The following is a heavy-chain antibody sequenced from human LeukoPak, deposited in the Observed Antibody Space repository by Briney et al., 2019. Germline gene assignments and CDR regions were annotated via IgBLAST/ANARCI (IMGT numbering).Heavy chain of an antibody. J-gene: IGHJ6*02. D-gene: IGHD3-22*01. Sequence: ASVKVSCKASGYTFTSYGISWVRRAPGQGLEWMGWISAYNGNTNYAQKLQGRVTMTTDTSTSTAYMELRSLRSDDTAVYYCARLSGPPREDSSGYLTYYYGMDVWGQGTTVTVSS. CDR3: ARLSGPPREDSSGYLTYYYGMDV. CDR2: ISAYNGNT. CDR1: GYTFTSYG. V-gene: IGHV1-18*01.